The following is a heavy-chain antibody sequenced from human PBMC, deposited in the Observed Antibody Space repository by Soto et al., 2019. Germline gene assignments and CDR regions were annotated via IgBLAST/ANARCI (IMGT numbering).Heavy chain of an antibody. CDR2: ISAYNGNT. CDR1: EYTFTSYA. Sequence: ASVKVSCKASEYTFTSYAMHWVRQAPGQGLEWMGWISAYNGNTNYAHKLQGRVTMTTDTSTSTAYMELRSLRSHLSLVYLCAREGNHGSGSCHNWVPGGFHRWGQGTLVTVSS. J-gene: IGHJ5*02. CDR3: AREGNHGSGSCHNWVPGGFHR. V-gene: IGHV1-18*01. D-gene: IGHD3-10*01.